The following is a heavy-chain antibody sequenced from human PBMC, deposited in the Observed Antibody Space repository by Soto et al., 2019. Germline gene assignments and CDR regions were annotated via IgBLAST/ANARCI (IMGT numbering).Heavy chain of an antibody. CDR1: GGIPSTGRYL. CDR3: ASDTTGHDAFDI. D-gene: IGHD1-1*01. CDR2: IYYSGST. Sequence: TSETLPLTCTVSGGIPSTGRYLWSRIRQPPGKGLEWIGYIYYSGSTNYNPSLKSRVTISVDTSKNQFSLKLSSVTAADTAVYYCASDTTGHDAFDIWGQGTMVTVSS. J-gene: IGHJ3*02. V-gene: IGHV4-61*01.